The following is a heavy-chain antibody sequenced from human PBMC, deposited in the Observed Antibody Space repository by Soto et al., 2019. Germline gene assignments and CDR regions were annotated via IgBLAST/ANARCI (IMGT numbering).Heavy chain of an antibody. D-gene: IGHD2-2*01. CDR3: ARRGSATGADYAYGMEV. J-gene: IGHJ6*02. CDR1: GGTFTMNA. V-gene: IGHV1-69*06. Sequence: QVQLVQSGAEVKKPGSSGKVSCKASGGTFTMNAVNWVRQGPGQGLEWMGGITPLYGTANYAQSFQGRVTITADRSTSTAYMELSGRRAEDTAVYYCARRGSATGADYAYGMEVWGQGTTVTVSS. CDR2: ITPLYGTA.